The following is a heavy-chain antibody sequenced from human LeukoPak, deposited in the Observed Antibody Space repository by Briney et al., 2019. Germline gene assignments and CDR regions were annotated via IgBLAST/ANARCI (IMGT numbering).Heavy chain of an antibody. Sequence: SQTLSLTCAISGDSVSSKSAWNWIRQSPSRGLEWLGRTYYRSKWNNNYAVSVKSRITINPDTSKNQFSLQLYSVTAEDTAVYYCARGDQSFDYWGQGTLVTASS. CDR2: TYYRSKWNN. J-gene: IGHJ4*02. CDR3: ARGDQSFDY. V-gene: IGHV6-1*01. CDR1: GDSVSSKSA. D-gene: IGHD5-24*01.